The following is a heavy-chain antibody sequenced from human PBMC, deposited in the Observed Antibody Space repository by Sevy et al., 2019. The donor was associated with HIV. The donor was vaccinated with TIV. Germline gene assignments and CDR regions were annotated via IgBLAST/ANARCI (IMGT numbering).Heavy chain of an antibody. CDR1: GGSISSYF. V-gene: IGHV4-59*01. CDR2: IYYTGTT. D-gene: IGHD6-6*01. CDR3: ARDLAVRPRVLDL. J-gene: IGHJ5*02. Sequence: SETLSITCSVSGGSISSYFWSWIRQPPGKGLEWIGYIYYTGTTNYNPSLRSRVTISLDTSKKHFSLNLTSVTAADTAVYYCARDLAVRPRVLDLRGQGTLVTVSS.